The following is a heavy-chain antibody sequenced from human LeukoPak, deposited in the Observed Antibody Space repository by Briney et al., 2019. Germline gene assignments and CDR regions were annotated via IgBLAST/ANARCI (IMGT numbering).Heavy chain of an antibody. D-gene: IGHD3-10*01. V-gene: IGHV4-39*07. J-gene: IGHJ3*02. Sequence: PSETLSLTCTVSGGSISSSSYYWGWIRQPPGKGLEWIGSIYYSGSTYYNPSLKSRVTISVDTSKNQFSLKLSSVTAADTAVYYCARDALPVYYYGSGNAAGRDAFDIWGQGTMVTVSS. CDR3: ARDALPVYYYGSGNAAGRDAFDI. CDR2: IYYSGST. CDR1: GGSISSSSYY.